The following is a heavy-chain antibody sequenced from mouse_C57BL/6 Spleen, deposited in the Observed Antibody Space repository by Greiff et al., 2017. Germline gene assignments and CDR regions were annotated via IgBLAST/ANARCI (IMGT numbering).Heavy chain of an antibody. CDR3: ARGDYGMDY. Sequence: EVQLQQSGPELVKPGASVKISCKASGSSFTGYYMNWVKQSPEKSLEWIGEINPSTGGTTYNQKFKAKATLTVDKSSSTAYMQLKSLTSEDSAVYYCARGDYGMDYWGQGTSVTVSS. J-gene: IGHJ4*01. CDR2: INPSTGGT. V-gene: IGHV1-42*01. CDR1: GSSFTGYY.